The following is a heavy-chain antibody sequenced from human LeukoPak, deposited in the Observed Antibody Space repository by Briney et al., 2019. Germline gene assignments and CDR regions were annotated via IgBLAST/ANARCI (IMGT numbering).Heavy chain of an antibody. Sequence: PGVSVRLSCAASRFSFSSYWMLWLPQVPGKGLVWVSRINNGGSGTTYTDYGKGRFTIYRDIDKNMMYLKMSSMSAENTAVYYCARDGDGPGALIEDWGQGVMVS. J-gene: IGHJ4*02. CDR1: RFSFSSYW. V-gene: IGHV3-74*03. CDR3: ARDGDGPGALIED. CDR2: INNGGSGT. D-gene: IGHD5-24*01.